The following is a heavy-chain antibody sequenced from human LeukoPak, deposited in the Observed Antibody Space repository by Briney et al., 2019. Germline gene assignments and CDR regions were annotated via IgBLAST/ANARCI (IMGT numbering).Heavy chain of an antibody. CDR3: ARALKGTGWFDP. J-gene: IGHJ5*02. V-gene: IGHV4-4*02. D-gene: IGHD1-1*01. Sequence: KPGGSLRLSCATSGFTFSSYSMNWVRQPPGKGLEWIGEIYHSGSTNYNPSLKSRVTISVDKSKNQFSLKLSSVTAADTAVYYYARALKGTGWFDPWGQGTLVTVSS. CDR2: IYHSGST. CDR1: GFTFSSYSM.